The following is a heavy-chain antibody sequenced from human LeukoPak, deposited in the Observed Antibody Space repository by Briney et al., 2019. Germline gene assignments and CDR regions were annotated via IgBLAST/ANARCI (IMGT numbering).Heavy chain of an antibody. CDR3: AKDNHAYDYVWGSYRYYFDY. J-gene: IGHJ4*02. Sequence: GGSLRLSCAASGVTLSSFAMSWARQAPGKGLEWVSAISGSGGSTYYADSVKGRFTISRDNSKNTLYLQMNSLRAEDTAVYYCAKDNHAYDYVWGSYRYYFDYWGQGTLVTVSS. D-gene: IGHD3-16*02. V-gene: IGHV3-23*01. CDR2: ISGSGGST. CDR1: GVTLSSFA.